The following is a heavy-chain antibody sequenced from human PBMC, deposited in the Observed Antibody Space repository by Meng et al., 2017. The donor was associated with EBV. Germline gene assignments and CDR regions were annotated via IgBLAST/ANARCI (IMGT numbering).Heavy chain of an antibody. Sequence: VQRGPSGAEVRKPGASVKVSCKASGYTFTSYYLHWVRQAPGQGLEWMGIIIPAGGNTNYAQKFRGRFTMTRDTSTSTVYMDLSILTSEDTAVYYCVRELVGGTFDYWGQGTLVTVSS. J-gene: IGHJ4*02. CDR3: VRELVGGTFDY. CDR1: GYTFTSYY. D-gene: IGHD1/OR15-1a*01. CDR2: IIPAGGNT. V-gene: IGHV1-46*01.